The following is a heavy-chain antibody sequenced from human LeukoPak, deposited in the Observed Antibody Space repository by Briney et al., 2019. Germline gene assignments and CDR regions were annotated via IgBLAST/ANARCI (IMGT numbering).Heavy chain of an antibody. Sequence: ASVKVSCKASGGTFSSYAISWVRQAPGQGLEWMGIINPSGGSTSYAQKFQGRVTMTRDTSTSTVYMELSSLRSEDTAVYYCARDRGQWPVGRFDPWGQGTLVTVSS. D-gene: IGHD6-19*01. CDR2: INPSGGST. CDR1: GGTFSSYA. CDR3: ARDRGQWPVGRFDP. J-gene: IGHJ5*02. V-gene: IGHV1-46*01.